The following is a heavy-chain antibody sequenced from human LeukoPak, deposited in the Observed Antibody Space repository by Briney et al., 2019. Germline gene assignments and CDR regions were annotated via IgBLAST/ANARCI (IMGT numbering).Heavy chain of an antibody. Sequence: PGGSLRLSCEASGFTFSSNWMHWVRQAPGKGLVWVSRINSDGSSISYADSVKARFTISRDNAKNTLYLQMNSLRAEDTAVYYCASSDWYAAFDIWGQETVVTVSS. V-gene: IGHV3-74*01. D-gene: IGHD3-9*01. J-gene: IGHJ3*02. CDR3: ASSDWYAAFDI. CDR1: GFTFSSNW. CDR2: INSDGSSI.